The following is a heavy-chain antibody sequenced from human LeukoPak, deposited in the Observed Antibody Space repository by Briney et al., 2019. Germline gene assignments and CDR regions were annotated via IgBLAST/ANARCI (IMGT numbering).Heavy chain of an antibody. V-gene: IGHV3-9*01. D-gene: IGHD3-10*01. Sequence: PGRSLRLSCAASGFTFDDYAMHWVRQAPGKGLEWVSGISWDSGSIGYADSVKGRFTISRDNAKNSLYLQMNSLRAEDTALYYCAKDRAWFGELLSFPGYFDYWGQGTLVTVSS. CDR3: AKDRAWFGELLSFPGYFDY. J-gene: IGHJ4*02. CDR1: GFTFDDYA. CDR2: ISWDSGSI.